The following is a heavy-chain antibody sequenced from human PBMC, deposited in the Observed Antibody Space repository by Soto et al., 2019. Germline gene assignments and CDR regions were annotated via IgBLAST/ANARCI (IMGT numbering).Heavy chain of an antibody. CDR1: GGSISSSIYY. J-gene: IGHJ4*02. D-gene: IGHD1-1*01. V-gene: IGHV4-39*01. CDR2: IHYSGTT. Sequence: SETLSLTCTVSGGSISSSIYYWAWIRQPPGRGLEWIGSIHYSGTTYYNPSLKSRVTMSVDTSNNQFSLNLSSVTAADTAVYYCAKHKITTPDYWGQGTLVTVSS. CDR3: AKHKITTPDY.